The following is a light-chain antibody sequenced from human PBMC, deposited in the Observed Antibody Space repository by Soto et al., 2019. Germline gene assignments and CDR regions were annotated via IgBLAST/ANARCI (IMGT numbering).Light chain of an antibody. CDR2: GAP. CDR3: QQYNNWPSWYP. CDR1: PSVSSN. Sequence: EIVITQSPATLSVSPGERATLSCRASPSVSSNLAWYQHKPGQSPSLLLYGAPTRTTGIPDRFSGSGYGTVFTLTIRSLQSEDFAVFYCQQYNNWPSWYPFGQGTKLEIK. J-gene: IGKJ2*01. V-gene: IGKV3-15*01.